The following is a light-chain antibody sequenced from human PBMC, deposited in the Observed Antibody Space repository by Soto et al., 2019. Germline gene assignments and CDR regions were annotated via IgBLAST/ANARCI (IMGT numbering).Light chain of an antibody. V-gene: IGKV3-11*01. CDR1: QSVSSY. Sequence: EIVFTQSPATLSLSPGERATLSCRASQSVSSYLAWYQQKPGQAPRLLIYDASNRATGIPARFSGSGSGTDFTLTISSLEPEDFAVYYCQQRSKWPLTFGGGTKVDIK. CDR3: QQRSKWPLT. CDR2: DAS. J-gene: IGKJ4*01.